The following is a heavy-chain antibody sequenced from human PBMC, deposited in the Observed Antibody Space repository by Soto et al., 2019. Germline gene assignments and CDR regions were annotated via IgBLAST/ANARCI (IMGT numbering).Heavy chain of an antibody. J-gene: IGHJ5*02. CDR1: GGTFSSYA. V-gene: IGHV1-69*06. CDR2: IIPIFGTA. CDR3: ARDRGVAAHNWFDP. D-gene: IGHD3-10*01. Sequence: SVKVSCKASGGTFSSYAISWVRQAPGQGLEWMGGIIPIFGTANYAQKFQGRVTITADKSTSTAYMELSSLRSEDTAVYYCARDRGVAAHNWFDPWGQGTLVTVSS.